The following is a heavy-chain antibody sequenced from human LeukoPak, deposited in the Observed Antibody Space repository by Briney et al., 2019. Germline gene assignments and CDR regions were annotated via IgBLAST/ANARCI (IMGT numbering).Heavy chain of an antibody. J-gene: IGHJ4*02. Sequence: KAGGSLRLSCAASGFTFSSYSMNWVRQAPGKGLEWVSSISSSSSYIYYADSVKGRFTISRDNAKNSLYLQMDSLRAEDTAVYYCARDQERVEMATMPYFDYWGQGTLVTVSS. CDR2: ISSSSSYI. V-gene: IGHV3-21*01. CDR3: ARDQERVEMATMPYFDY. CDR1: GFTFSSYS. D-gene: IGHD5-24*01.